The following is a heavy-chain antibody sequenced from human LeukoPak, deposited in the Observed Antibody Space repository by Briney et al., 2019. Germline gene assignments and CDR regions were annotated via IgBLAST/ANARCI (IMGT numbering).Heavy chain of an antibody. Sequence: LETLSLTCAVYGGSFSGYYWSWIRQPPGKGREWSGEINHSGSTNYNPSLKSQVTISVDTSKNQFSLKLSSVTAADTAVYYCAREEYSSSVDYWGQGTLVTVSS. V-gene: IGHV4-34*01. J-gene: IGHJ4*02. D-gene: IGHD6-6*01. CDR3: AREEYSSSVDY. CDR2: INHSGST. CDR1: GGSFSGYY.